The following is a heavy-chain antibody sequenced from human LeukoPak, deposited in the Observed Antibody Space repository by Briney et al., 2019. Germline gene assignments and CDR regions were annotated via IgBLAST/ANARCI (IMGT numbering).Heavy chain of an antibody. CDR3: ARADGDYGPFDY. D-gene: IGHD4-17*01. CDR1: GLTISNYW. Sequence: PGGSLRLSCTASGLTISNYWMSWVRQAPGKGLEWVANIKQDGSERYYVDSVKGRFTISRDNAKNSLYLQMNSLRAEDTAVYYCARADGDYGPFDYWGQGTLVTVSS. J-gene: IGHJ4*02. V-gene: IGHV3-7*01. CDR2: IKQDGSER.